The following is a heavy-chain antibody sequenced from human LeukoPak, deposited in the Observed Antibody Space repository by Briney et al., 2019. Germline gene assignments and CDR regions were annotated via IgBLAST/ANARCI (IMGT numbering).Heavy chain of an antibody. D-gene: IGHD3-22*01. Sequence: KASQTLSLTCTVSGGSISSGDYYWSWIRQPPGKGLEWIGYIYYSGSTYYNPSLKSRVTISVDTSKNQFSLKLSSVTAADTAVYYCARTSRYYDSSGYRNFDYWGQGTLVTVSS. CDR1: GGSISSGDYY. J-gene: IGHJ4*02. CDR2: IYYSGST. V-gene: IGHV4-30-4*01. CDR3: ARTSRYYDSSGYRNFDY.